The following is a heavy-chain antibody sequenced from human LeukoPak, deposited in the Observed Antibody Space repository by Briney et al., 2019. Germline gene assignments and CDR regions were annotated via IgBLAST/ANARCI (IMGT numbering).Heavy chain of an antibody. CDR3: ARRSRTGGVFDI. CDR1: GYTFTRYY. CDR2: ITPNSCGT. J-gene: IGHJ3*02. D-gene: IGHD6-6*01. V-gene: IGHV1-2*04. Sequence: ASVNLFCKSSGYTFTRYYMHWVRQPPAQGLEWVGWITPNSCGTNYAQKCQGSVTMTRDTSISTAYMELSRLRSDDTAVYYCARRSRTGGVFDIWGEGTMVTVSS.